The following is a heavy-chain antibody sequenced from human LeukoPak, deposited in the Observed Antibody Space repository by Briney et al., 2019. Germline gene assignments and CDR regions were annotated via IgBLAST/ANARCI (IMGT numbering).Heavy chain of an antibody. D-gene: IGHD6-19*01. J-gene: IGHJ4*02. CDR2: ITAGTTYT. Sequence: PGGSLSLSCVAPGLTFSDYYVSWIRQAPGKGLKGFSYITAGTTYTKYADSVKGRFTISRDTTKNSVSLQMNSLRVEDTAVYYCAKSLDSSSWFYFDHWGLGTLVTVSS. V-gene: IGHV3-11*06. CDR3: AKSLDSSSWFYFDH. CDR1: GLTFSDYY.